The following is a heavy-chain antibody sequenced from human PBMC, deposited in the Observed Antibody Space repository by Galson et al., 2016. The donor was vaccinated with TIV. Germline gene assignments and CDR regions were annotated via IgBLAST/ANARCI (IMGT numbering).Heavy chain of an antibody. J-gene: IGHJ4*02. CDR1: GDSVSSNSAA. CDR2: TYYRSKWYN. D-gene: IGHD3-16*01. CDR3: ARGAPSVFGIIMTLDS. V-gene: IGHV6-1*01. Sequence: CAISGDSVSSNSAAWNWIRQSPSRGLEWLGRTYYRSKWYNDYAASLKRRITINPDTSKNQFSLQLTSVTPEDAAVYYCARGAPSVFGIIMTLDSWGQGTLVTVSS.